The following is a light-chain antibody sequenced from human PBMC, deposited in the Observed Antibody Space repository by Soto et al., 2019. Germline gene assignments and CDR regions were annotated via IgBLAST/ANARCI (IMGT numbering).Light chain of an antibody. J-gene: IGLJ3*02. CDR2: EVS. CDR3: SSYTGSSTLV. CDR1: SSDVGGYNY. Sequence: QLVLTQPASVSGSPGQSITISCTGTSSDVGGYNYVSWYQQHPGKAPKLMIYEVSNRPSGVSNRFSGSKSGNTASLTISGLQADDEADYYCSSYTGSSTLVFGGGTKLTVL. V-gene: IGLV2-14*01.